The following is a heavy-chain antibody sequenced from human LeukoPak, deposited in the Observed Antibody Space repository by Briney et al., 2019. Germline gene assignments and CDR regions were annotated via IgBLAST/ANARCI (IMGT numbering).Heavy chain of an antibody. CDR2: IYSGGST. CDR3: AKDSGYDSSGYYYSY. Sequence: GGSLRLSCAASGFTVSSNYMSWVRQAPGKGLEWVSVIYSGGSTYYADSVKGRFTISRDNSKNTLYLQMNSLRAEDTAVYYCAKDSGYDSSGYYYSYWGQGTLVTVSS. V-gene: IGHV3-53*05. CDR1: GFTVSSNY. J-gene: IGHJ4*02. D-gene: IGHD3-22*01.